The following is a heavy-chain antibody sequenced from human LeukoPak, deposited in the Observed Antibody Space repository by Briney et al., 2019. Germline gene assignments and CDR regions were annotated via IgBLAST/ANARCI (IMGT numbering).Heavy chain of an antibody. CDR3: ARRDSSWYLNWFDP. Sequence: SETLSLTCTVSGGSISSGDYYWSRIRQPPGKGLEWIGYIYYSGSTYYNPSLKSRVTISVDTSKNQFSLKLSSVTAADTAVYYCARRDSSWYLNWFDPWGQGTLVTVSS. V-gene: IGHV4-30-4*01. CDR1: GGSISSGDYY. CDR2: IYYSGST. D-gene: IGHD6-13*01. J-gene: IGHJ5*02.